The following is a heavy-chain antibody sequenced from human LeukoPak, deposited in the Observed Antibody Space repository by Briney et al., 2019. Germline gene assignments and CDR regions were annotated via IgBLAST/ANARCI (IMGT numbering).Heavy chain of an antibody. CDR1: GFTFSSYG. Sequence: PGGSLRLSCAASGFTFSSYGMHWVRQAPGRGLEWVAFIRYDGSNKYYADSVKGRFTISRDNSKNTLYLQMNSLRAEDTAVYYCAKDWAGYCSSTSCYQIDYWGQGTPVTVSS. D-gene: IGHD2-2*01. CDR3: AKDWAGYCSSTSCYQIDY. J-gene: IGHJ4*02. V-gene: IGHV3-30*02. CDR2: IRYDGSNK.